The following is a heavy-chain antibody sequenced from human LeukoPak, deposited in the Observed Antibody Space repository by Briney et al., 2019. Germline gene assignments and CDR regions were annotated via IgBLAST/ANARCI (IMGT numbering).Heavy chain of an antibody. CDR2: IIPIFGTA. Sequence: GASVNVSCKASGGTFSSYAISWVRQAPGQGLEWMGGIIPIFGTANYAQKFQGRVTITADESTSTAYMELSSLRSEDTAVYYCARPSYCSSTSCQDYYYGMDVWGKGTTVTVSA. CDR1: GGTFSSYA. CDR3: ARPSYCSSTSCQDYYYGMDV. D-gene: IGHD2-2*01. J-gene: IGHJ6*04. V-gene: IGHV1-69*13.